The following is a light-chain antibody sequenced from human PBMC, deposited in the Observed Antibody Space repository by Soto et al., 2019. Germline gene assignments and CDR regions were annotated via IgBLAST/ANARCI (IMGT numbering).Light chain of an antibody. J-gene: IGKJ5*01. CDR2: AVS. Sequence: EIVLTQSPGTLSLSPGERATLSFRASQSVRRNYLAWYQQRPGQPPRLLIYAVSSRATGIPDRLSGSGSATEFTLTISRLESEDSAVYYCQQYGRSPTFGQGTRLEIK. CDR1: QSVRRNY. V-gene: IGKV3-20*01. CDR3: QQYGRSPT.